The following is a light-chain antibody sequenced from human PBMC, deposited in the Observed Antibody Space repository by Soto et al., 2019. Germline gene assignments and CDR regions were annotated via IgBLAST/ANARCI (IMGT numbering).Light chain of an antibody. V-gene: IGKV3-20*01. CDR1: QSLDSTY. CDR2: GAS. CDR3: HQSYSIPET. Sequence: EVVLTQSPGTLSLSPGERATLSCRASQSLDSTYLAWYQQKPGQSPRLVIYGASRRATGIPDRFSGSGSGTDFTLTISSLQPEDFATYYCHQSYSIPETFGQGTKVEIK. J-gene: IGKJ1*01.